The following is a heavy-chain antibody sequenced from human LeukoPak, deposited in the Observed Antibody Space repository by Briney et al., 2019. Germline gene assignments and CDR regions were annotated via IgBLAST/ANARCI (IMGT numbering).Heavy chain of an antibody. Sequence: ASVKVSCKASGYTFTSYDINWVRQATGQGLEWMGWMNPNSGNTGYAQKFQGRVTMTRNTSISTAYMELSSLRSEDTAVYYCARGLFSHVVWFGELVRDYWGQGTLVTVSS. CDR3: ARGLFSHVVWFGELVRDY. CDR2: MNPNSGNT. V-gene: IGHV1-8*01. D-gene: IGHD3-10*01. CDR1: GYTFTSYD. J-gene: IGHJ4*02.